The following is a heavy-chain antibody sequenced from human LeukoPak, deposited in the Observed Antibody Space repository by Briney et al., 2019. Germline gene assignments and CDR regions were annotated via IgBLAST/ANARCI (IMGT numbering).Heavy chain of an antibody. CDR3: ARDKSDTAMVYNWFDP. J-gene: IGHJ5*02. V-gene: IGHV1-69*13. CDR2: IIPIFGTA. CDR1: GGTFSSYA. Sequence: GASVKVSCKASGGTFSSYAISWVRQAPGQGLEWMGGIIPIFGTANYAQKFQGRDTITADESTSTAYMELSSLRSEDTAVYCCARDKSDTAMVYNWFDPWGQGTLVTVSS. D-gene: IGHD5-18*01.